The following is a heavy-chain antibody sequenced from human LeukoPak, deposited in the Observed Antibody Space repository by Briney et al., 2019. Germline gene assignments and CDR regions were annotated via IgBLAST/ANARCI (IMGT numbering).Heavy chain of an antibody. Sequence: PGGSLRLSCAASGFTFSSYGMHWVRQAPGKGLEWVAVISYDGSNKYYADSVKGRFTISRDNSKNTLYLQMNSLRAEDTAVYYCAKDWQKWELRDYFDYWGQGTLVTVSS. D-gene: IGHD1-26*01. CDR2: ISYDGSNK. CDR1: GFTFSSYG. J-gene: IGHJ4*02. CDR3: AKDWQKWELRDYFDY. V-gene: IGHV3-30*18.